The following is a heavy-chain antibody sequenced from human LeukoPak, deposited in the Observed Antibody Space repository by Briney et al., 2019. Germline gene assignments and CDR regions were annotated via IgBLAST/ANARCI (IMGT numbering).Heavy chain of an antibody. J-gene: IGHJ5*02. CDR2: INPSGGST. V-gene: IGHV1-46*01. D-gene: IGHD3-10*01. CDR1: GGTFSSYA. Sequence: ASVKVSCKASGGTFSSYAISWVRQAPGQGLEWMGIINPSGGSTSYAQKFQGRVTMTRDMSTSTVYMELSSLRSEDTAVYYCARSYGSGSYYNRFDPWGQGTLVTVSS. CDR3: ARSYGSGSYYNRFDP.